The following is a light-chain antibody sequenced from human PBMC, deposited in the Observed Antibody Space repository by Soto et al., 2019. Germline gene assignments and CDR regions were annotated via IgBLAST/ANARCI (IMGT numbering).Light chain of an antibody. CDR2: DVS. CDR3: SSFSSSSTPVL. V-gene: IGLV2-14*01. CDR1: SSDVGAYNY. J-gene: IGLJ2*01. Sequence: QSALTQPASVSGSPGQSITISCAGTSSDVGAYNYVSWYQQHPGKAPKLIISDVSNRPSGVSNRFSGYKSGNTASLTISGLQTEDEADYYCSSFSSSSTPVLFGGGTKLTVL.